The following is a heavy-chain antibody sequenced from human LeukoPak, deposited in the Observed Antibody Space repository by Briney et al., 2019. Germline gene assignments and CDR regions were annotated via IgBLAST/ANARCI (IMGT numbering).Heavy chain of an antibody. D-gene: IGHD7-27*01. CDR1: GFTVSSNY. V-gene: IGHV3-74*01. Sequence: PGGSLRLSCAASGFTVSSNYMSWVRQAPGKGLVWVSRIHIDGISTSYADSVKGRFTISRDNAKNTLYLQMNSLRAEDTAVYYCARELGGDAFDIWGQGTMVTVSS. CDR3: ARELGGDAFDI. CDR2: IHIDGIST. J-gene: IGHJ3*02.